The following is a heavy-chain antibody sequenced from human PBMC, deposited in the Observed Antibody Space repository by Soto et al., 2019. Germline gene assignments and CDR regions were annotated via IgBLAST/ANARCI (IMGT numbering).Heavy chain of an antibody. D-gene: IGHD2-15*01. V-gene: IGHV3-23*01. Sequence: GGSLRLSCAASGFRLSTCAMTLVRQSPGKGLEWVLCISGSGDTTYYADSVKGRFTISRDTSKNTVYLQMNSLRVDDTAVYYCAKGHPGGSSHSGFDCWGQGKLVTVSS. J-gene: IGHJ4*02. CDR1: GFRLSTCA. CDR2: ISGSGDTT. CDR3: AKGHPGGSSHSGFDC.